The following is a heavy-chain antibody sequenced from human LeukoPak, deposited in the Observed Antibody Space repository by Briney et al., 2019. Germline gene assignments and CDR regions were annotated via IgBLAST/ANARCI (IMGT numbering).Heavy chain of an antibody. D-gene: IGHD2-21*01. CDR1: GGSISSGGYY. CDR2: IYYSGST. J-gene: IGHJ4*02. Sequence: PSQTLSLTCTVSGGSISSGGYYWSWIRQHPGKGLEWIGYIYYSGSTYYNPSLKSRVTISVDTSKNQFSLKLSSVTAADTAVYYCARRVIGPPYYFDYWGQGTLVTVSS. V-gene: IGHV4-31*03. CDR3: ARRVIGPPYYFDY.